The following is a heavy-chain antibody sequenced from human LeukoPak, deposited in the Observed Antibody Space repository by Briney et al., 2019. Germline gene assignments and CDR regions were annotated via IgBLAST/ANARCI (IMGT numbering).Heavy chain of an antibody. V-gene: IGHV4-39*01. CDR2: VYYSGST. D-gene: IGHD2-2*02. CDR3: ARHAPQRGGFIVVVPAAICN. Sequence: SETLSLTCSVSGSSISSSSYYWGWIRQPPGKGLEWIGSVYYSGSTYYNPSLKSRVTISVDTSKNQFSLKLSSVTAADTAVYYCARHAPQRGGFIVVVPAAICNWGQGTLVTVSS. CDR1: GSSISSSSYY. J-gene: IGHJ4*02.